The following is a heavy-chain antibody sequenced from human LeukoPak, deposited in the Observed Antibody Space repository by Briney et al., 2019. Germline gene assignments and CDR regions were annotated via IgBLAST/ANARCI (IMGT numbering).Heavy chain of an antibody. Sequence: ASVKVSCKASGYTFTSYDINWVRQATGQGLEWMGWMNPNSGNTGYAQKFQGRVTMTRNTSISTAYMELSSLRSEDTAVYYCAGTRGYSGYDFDYWGQGTLVTVSS. D-gene: IGHD5-12*01. J-gene: IGHJ4*02. CDR1: GYTFTSYD. CDR2: MNPNSGNT. V-gene: IGHV1-8*01. CDR3: AGTRGYSGYDFDY.